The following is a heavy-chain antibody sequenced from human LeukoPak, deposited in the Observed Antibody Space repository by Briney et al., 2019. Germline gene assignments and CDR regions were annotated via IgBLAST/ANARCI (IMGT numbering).Heavy chain of an antibody. CDR1: GDSFSSNDAA. Sequence: SQTLSLTCAISGDSFSSNDAAWNWIRQSPSRGLEWLGRTYYRSKWYNDYAVSVKSRITINPDTSKNQFSLQLNSVTPEDTAVYYCARDDVRIAASGWFDPWGQETLVTVSS. CDR3: ARDDVRIAASGWFDP. CDR2: TYYRSKWYN. V-gene: IGHV6-1*01. J-gene: IGHJ5*02. D-gene: IGHD6-6*01.